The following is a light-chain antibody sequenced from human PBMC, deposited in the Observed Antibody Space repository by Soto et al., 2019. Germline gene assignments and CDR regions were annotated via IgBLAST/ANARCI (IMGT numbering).Light chain of an antibody. CDR2: GSS. CDR3: QQYGSSPPYT. CDR1: QSVSNNY. Sequence: EVVLTQSPGTLSLSPGERATLSCRASQSVSNNYLAWYQQKPGQSPKLLIFGSSDRATGIPARFSGSGSGKDFTLTISSLEPEDFAVYYCQQYGSSPPYTFGQGTKLEIK. J-gene: IGKJ2*01. V-gene: IGKV3-20*01.